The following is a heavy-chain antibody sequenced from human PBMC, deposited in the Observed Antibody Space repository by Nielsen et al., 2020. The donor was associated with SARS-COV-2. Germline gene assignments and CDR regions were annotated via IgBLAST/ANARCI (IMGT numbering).Heavy chain of an antibody. Sequence: GGSLRLSCAASGFTFSTYAMHWVRQAPGKGLEWVAVMSYDGSNKHYGDSVKGRFTISRDNSNNRLYLQMNRLRAEDTAVYYCAKRPSYYYGSGSYAYWGQGTLVTVSS. J-gene: IGHJ4*02. CDR3: AKRPSYYYGSGSYAY. V-gene: IGHV3-30*04. CDR1: GFTFSTYA. CDR2: MSYDGSNK. D-gene: IGHD3-10*01.